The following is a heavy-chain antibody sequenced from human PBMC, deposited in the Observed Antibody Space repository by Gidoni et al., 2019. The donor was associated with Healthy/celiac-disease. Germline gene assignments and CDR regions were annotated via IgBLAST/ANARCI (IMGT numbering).Heavy chain of an antibody. D-gene: IGHD1-1*01. V-gene: IGHV1-46*01. Sequence: QVQLVQSGAEVKKPGASVKVSCKASGYTFTSYYMHWVRQAPGQGLEWMGIINPGGGSTSYAQKFQGRVTMTRDTSTGKAKREWSTRRSRAPAVYSWGRALNGRGGSVREGGGYYYGMDVWGQGTTVTVSS. J-gene: IGHJ6*02. CDR3: GRALNGRGGSVREGGGYYYGMDV. CDR1: GYTFTSYY. CDR2: INPGGGST.